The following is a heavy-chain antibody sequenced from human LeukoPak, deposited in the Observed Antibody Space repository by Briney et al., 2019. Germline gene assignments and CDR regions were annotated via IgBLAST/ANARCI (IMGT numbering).Heavy chain of an antibody. D-gene: IGHD3-10*01. CDR2: IYYSGST. CDR1: GGSISSGGYY. Sequence: SETLSLTCTVSGGSISSGGYYWSWIRQHPGKGLEWIGYIYYSGSTYYNPSLKSRVTISVDTSKNQFSLKLSSVTAADTAVYYCARDGGSGSYAFDIWGQGTMVTVSS. CDR3: ARDGGSGSYAFDI. V-gene: IGHV4-31*03. J-gene: IGHJ3*02.